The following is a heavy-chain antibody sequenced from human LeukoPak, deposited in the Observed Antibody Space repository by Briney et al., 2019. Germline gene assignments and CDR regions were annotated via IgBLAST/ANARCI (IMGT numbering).Heavy chain of an antibody. J-gene: IGHJ4*02. D-gene: IGHD3-22*01. CDR3: ASMIVTDY. CDR1: GYSISSGYY. CDR2: INHSGST. V-gene: IGHV4-38-2*02. Sequence: KPSETLSLTCTVSGYSISSGYYWNWIRQPPGKGLEWIGEINHSGSTNYNPSLKSRVTISVDTSKNQFSLKLSSVTAADTAVYYCASMIVTDYWGQGTLVTVSS.